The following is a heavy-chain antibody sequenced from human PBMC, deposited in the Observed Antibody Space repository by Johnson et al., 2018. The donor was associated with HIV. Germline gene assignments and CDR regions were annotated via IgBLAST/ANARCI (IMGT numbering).Heavy chain of an antibody. CDR2: ISWNSGSI. V-gene: IGHV3-9*01. CDR3: AKDTRRKLVMITFGGVIAYH. D-gene: IGHD3-16*02. Sequence: VQLVESGGGVVQPGRSLRLSCAASGFTFDDYAMHWVRQTPGKGLEWVSVISWNSGSIGYADSVKGRFTISRDNAKNSLYLQMNSLRAEDTALYYCAKDTRRKLVMITFGGVIAYHWGQGTMVTVSS. CDR1: GFTFDDYA. J-gene: IGHJ3*01.